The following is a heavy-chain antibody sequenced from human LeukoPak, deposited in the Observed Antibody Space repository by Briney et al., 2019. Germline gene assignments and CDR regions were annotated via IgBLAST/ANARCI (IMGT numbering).Heavy chain of an antibody. V-gene: IGHV1-18*01. CDR1: GYTFTSYG. D-gene: IGHD3-3*01. CDR2: ISAYNGKT. J-gene: IGHJ6*02. Sequence: ASVKVSCKASGYTFTSYGISWVRQAPGQGLEWMGWISAYNGKTNYAQKLQGRVTMTTDTSTSTASRQLRSLRSEDTAVYCCARALSSGTGYYDFWSGSNYYGMDVWGQGTTVTVSS. CDR3: ARALSSGTGYYDFWSGSNYYGMDV.